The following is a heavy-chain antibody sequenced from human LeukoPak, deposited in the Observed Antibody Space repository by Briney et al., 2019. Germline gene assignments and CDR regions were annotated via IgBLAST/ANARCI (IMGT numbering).Heavy chain of an antibody. CDR3: ARGVRGDAFDI. CDR2: ISYSGST. CDR1: GGSISSGGYY. V-gene: IGHV4-31*03. Sequence: SETLSLTCTVSGGSISSGGYYWSWIRQHPGKGLEWIGYISYSGSTYYNPSLKRRVTISVDTSKNQFSLKLSSVTAADTAVYYCARGVRGDAFDIWGQGTMVTVSS. J-gene: IGHJ3*02.